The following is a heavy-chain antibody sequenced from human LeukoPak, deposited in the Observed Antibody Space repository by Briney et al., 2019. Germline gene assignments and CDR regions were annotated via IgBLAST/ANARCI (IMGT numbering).Heavy chain of an antibody. CDR3: ARGGSDTAMAHDY. CDR1: GLTFSNHW. Sequence: GGSLRLSCAASGLTFSNHWMHWVRQAPGKGLMWVSRINRDGSRTDYADSVKGRFTISRDDAKNTLYLQVNSLRAEDTAVYFCARGGSDTAMAHDYWGQGTLVTVSS. V-gene: IGHV3-74*01. D-gene: IGHD5-18*01. J-gene: IGHJ4*02. CDR2: INRDGSRT.